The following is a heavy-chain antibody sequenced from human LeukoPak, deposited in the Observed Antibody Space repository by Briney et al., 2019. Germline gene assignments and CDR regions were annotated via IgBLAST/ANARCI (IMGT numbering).Heavy chain of an antibody. CDR2: IYYSGST. V-gene: IGHV4-59*12. J-gene: IGHJ6*03. CDR1: GGSISSYY. CDR3: ARDQYYDILTGYVYYMDV. Sequence: SETLSLTCTVSGGSISSYYWSWIRQPPGKGLEWIGYIYYSGSTNYNPSLKSRVTISVDTSKNQFSLKLSSVTAADTAVYYCARDQYYDILTGYVYYMDVWGKGTTVTVSS. D-gene: IGHD3-9*01.